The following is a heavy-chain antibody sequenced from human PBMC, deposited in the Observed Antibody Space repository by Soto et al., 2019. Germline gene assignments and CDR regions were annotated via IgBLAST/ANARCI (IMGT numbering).Heavy chain of an antibody. Sequence: EVQLGESGGGWVQPGGALRLSCATSGFILSDCAMNWVRQAPGKGLALLSYISSSSSAIDYADSVKGRFTVYRDNAMNSLYLQMNSLRAEDTAVYYCERDLSWCSNWEYYMDVWGKGTTVTVSS. CDR3: ERDLSWCSNWEYYMDV. J-gene: IGHJ6*03. CDR1: GFILSDCA. CDR2: ISSSSSAI. V-gene: IGHV3-48*01. D-gene: IGHD7-27*01.